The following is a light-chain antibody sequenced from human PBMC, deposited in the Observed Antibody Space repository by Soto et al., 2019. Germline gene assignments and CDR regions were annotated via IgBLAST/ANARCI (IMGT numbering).Light chain of an antibody. CDR3: QQYNSYPWT. J-gene: IGKJ1*01. CDR2: DAP. V-gene: IGKV1-5*01. Sequence: DIQMIQSPSALSASVGDRVTITCRASQSISRRLAWYQQKPGQAPKLLIYDAPSLERGVPAGFSGSGSGTQFTLTISSLQPYGFASYYCQQYNSYPWTFGEGTRVEIK. CDR1: QSISRR.